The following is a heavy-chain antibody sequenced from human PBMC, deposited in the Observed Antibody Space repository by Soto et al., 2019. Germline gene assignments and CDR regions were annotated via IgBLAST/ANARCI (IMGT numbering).Heavy chain of an antibody. CDR2: IWYDGSNK. CDR3: ARGYYDSSGHQFDY. Sequence: RRLSCAASGFTFSSYGMHWVRQAPGKGLEWVAVIWYDGSNKYYADSVKGRFTISRDNSKNTLYLQMNSLRAEDTAVYYCARGYYDSSGHQFDYWGQGTLVTVSS. CDR1: GFTFSSYG. V-gene: IGHV3-33*01. D-gene: IGHD3-22*01. J-gene: IGHJ4*02.